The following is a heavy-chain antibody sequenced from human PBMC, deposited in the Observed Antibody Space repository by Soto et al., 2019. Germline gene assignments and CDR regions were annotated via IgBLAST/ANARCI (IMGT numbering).Heavy chain of an antibody. V-gene: IGHV3-13*01. J-gene: IGHJ4*02. CDR3: ARGRDSGLYYFDY. CDR2: ISTAGNT. Sequence: EVQLVESGGDLVQPGGSLRLSCAASGFTFSNYDMHWVRQATGKGLEWVSTISTAGNTYSPGSVKGRFPISRENAKNSLYLQMNSLRVDDTAVYYCARGRDSGLYYFDYWGRGTLVAVSS. CDR1: GFTFSNYD. D-gene: IGHD2-21*01.